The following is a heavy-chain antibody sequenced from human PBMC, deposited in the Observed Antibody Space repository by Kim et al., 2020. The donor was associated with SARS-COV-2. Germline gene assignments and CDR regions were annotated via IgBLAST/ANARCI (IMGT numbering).Heavy chain of an antibody. D-gene: IGHD3-10*01. CDR3: AGGSGSGSYYSP. Sequence: TYTQKFQGRVTMTRDTSTSTVYMELGSLTSEDTAVYYCAGGSGSGSYYSPWGQGTLVTVSS. J-gene: IGHJ5*02. V-gene: IGHV1-46*01.